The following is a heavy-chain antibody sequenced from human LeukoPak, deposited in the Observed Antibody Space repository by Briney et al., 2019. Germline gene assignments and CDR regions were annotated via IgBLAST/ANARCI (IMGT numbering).Heavy chain of an antibody. CDR3: ARLGCTNGVCYMGNWFDP. CDR1: GGSISSYY. CDR2: IYYSGST. V-gene: IGHV4-59*01. J-gene: IGHJ5*02. D-gene: IGHD2-8*01. Sequence: PSETLSLTCTVSGGSISSYYWSWIRQPPGKGLEWIGYIYYSGSTNYNPSLKSRVTISVDTSKNQFSLKLSSVTAADTAVCYCARLGCTNGVCYMGNWFDPWGQGTLVTVSS.